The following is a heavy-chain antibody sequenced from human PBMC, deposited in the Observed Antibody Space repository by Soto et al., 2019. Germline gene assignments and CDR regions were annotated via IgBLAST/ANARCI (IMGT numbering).Heavy chain of an antibody. CDR1: GGSISSGGYY. CDR3: ARDVSPDCSSTSCYSPTLGFDP. J-gene: IGHJ5*02. Sequence: SETLSLTCTVSGGSISSGGYYWSWIRQHPGKGLEWIGYIYYSGSTYYNPSLKSRVTISVDTSKNQFSLKLSSVTAADTAVYYCARDVSPDCSSTSCYSPTLGFDPWGQGTMVTVSS. V-gene: IGHV4-31*03. D-gene: IGHD2-2*02. CDR2: IYYSGST.